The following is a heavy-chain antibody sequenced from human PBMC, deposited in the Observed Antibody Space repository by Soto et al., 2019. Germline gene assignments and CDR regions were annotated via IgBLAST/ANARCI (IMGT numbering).Heavy chain of an antibody. Sequence: PGGSLRLSCAVSGCTFGDYAMHWVRQAPGKGLEWVSGISWNSGTKDYADSVKGRFTISRDNAKKSLYLQMTSLRAEDPALYFCVKDFPRRVTYYHGVAAWGKGTTVTVSS. D-gene: IGHD6-6*01. CDR3: VKDFPRRVTYYHGVAA. CDR1: GCTFGDYA. J-gene: IGHJ6*04. CDR2: ISWNSGTK. V-gene: IGHV3-9*01.